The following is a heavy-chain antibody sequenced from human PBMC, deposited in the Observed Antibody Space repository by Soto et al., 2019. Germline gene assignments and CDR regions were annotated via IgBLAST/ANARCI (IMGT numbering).Heavy chain of an antibody. CDR1: GYTFTAQY. Sequence: QAQLVQSGAEVKKPGASVKVSCQASGYTFTAQYLHWVRNAPGEGLGWMRWINPTTGATRDAQKFQGRVTMTRDTSMSTAYLKVRSLRPDDTAVYYCAKGDSSWVSWFDPWGQGTLVTVSS. D-gene: IGHD6-19*01. J-gene: IGHJ5*02. CDR3: AKGDSSWVSWFDP. V-gene: IGHV1-2*02. CDR2: INPTTGAT.